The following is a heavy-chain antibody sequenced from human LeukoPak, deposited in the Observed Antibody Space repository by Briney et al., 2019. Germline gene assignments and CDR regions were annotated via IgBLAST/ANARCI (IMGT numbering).Heavy chain of an antibody. Sequence: KPGGSLRLSCAASGFTFSSYSMNWVRQAPGKGLEWVSSISSSGNTIDYADSVKGRFTISRDNAKNSLYLQMVSLRAEDTAVYYCARLRGYSYGYGDYWGQGTLVTVSS. J-gene: IGHJ4*02. D-gene: IGHD5-18*01. CDR3: ARLRGYSYGYGDY. CDR2: ISSSGNTI. V-gene: IGHV3-21*01. CDR1: GFTFSSYS.